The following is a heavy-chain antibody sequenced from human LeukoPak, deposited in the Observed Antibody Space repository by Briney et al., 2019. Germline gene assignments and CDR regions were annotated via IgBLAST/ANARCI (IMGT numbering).Heavy chain of an antibody. D-gene: IGHD6-19*01. CDR2: INPNSGGT. CDR1: GYTFTGYY. V-gene: IGHV1-2*02. J-gene: IGHJ1*01. Sequence: ASVKVSCKASGYTFTGYYMHWVRQAPGQGLELMGWINPNSGGTNYAQKFQGRVTMTRDTSISTAYMELSRLRSDDTAVYYCARGSGYSSGWYRSWGQGTLVTVSS. CDR3: ARGSGYSSGWYRS.